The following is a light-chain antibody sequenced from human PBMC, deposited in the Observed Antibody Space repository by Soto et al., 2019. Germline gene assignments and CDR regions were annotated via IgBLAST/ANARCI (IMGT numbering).Light chain of an antibody. CDR1: QDISYY. V-gene: IGKV1-33*01. CDR2: DAS. J-gene: IGKJ4*02. Sequence: DIQMTQSPSSLSASVGDRVTITCQASQDISYYLNWYQQKPGKAPKLLIYDASNLQSGVPSRFSGSGSGTDFTFTISSLQPEYIATYYCQQYDNPACTVGGGTKVEIK. CDR3: QQYDNPACT.